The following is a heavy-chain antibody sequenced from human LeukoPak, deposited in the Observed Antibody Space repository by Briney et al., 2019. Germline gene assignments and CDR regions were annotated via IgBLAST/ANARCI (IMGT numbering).Heavy chain of an antibody. Sequence: GGSLRLSCAASGFTFSSYGMHWVRQAPGKGLGWVAFIRCDGSNKYYADSVKGRFTISRDNSKNTLYLQMNSLRAEDTAVYYCAKELPGKYYYFDYWGQGTLVTVSS. CDR2: IRCDGSNK. D-gene: IGHD7-27*01. V-gene: IGHV3-30*02. CDR1: GFTFSSYG. CDR3: AKELPGKYYYFDY. J-gene: IGHJ4*02.